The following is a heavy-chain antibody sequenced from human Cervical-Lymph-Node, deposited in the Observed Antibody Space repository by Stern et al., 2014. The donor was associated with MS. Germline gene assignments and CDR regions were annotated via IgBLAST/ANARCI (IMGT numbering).Heavy chain of an antibody. J-gene: IGHJ4*02. Sequence: EVQLVQSGGDLVPPGGSLRLSCEGSGFTFSSYSMNWVRQAPGKGLELIAHISSSGSDRQYAESVKGRLTISKDNANNSLYLHMKSLTVEDTAVYYCTRGTGYWGQGTLVTVSS. V-gene: IGHV3-48*04. CDR2: ISSSGSDR. CDR1: GFTFSSYS. CDR3: TRGTGY.